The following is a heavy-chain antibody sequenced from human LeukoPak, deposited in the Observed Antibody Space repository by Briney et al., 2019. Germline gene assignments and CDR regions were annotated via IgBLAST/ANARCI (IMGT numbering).Heavy chain of an antibody. CDR3: ARGGHSNIVVVPAAMLTGAFDI. J-gene: IGHJ3*02. Sequence: ASVKVSCKASGYTFTGYYMHWVRQAPGQGLEWMGWINTNSGGTNYAQKFQGRVTMTRDTSISTAYMELSRLRSDDTAVYYCARGGHSNIVVVPAAMLTGAFDIWGQGTMVTVSS. CDR1: GYTFTGYY. V-gene: IGHV1-2*02. D-gene: IGHD2-2*01. CDR2: INTNSGGT.